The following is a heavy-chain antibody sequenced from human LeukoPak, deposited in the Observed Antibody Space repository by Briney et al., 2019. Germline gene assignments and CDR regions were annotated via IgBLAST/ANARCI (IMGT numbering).Heavy chain of an antibody. D-gene: IGHD3-16*01. Sequence: SQTLSLTCAISGDSVSSNSAAWNWIRQSPSRGLEWLGRTYYRSKWDTYYAVSVKGRITINSDTSKNQFSLQLNSVTPEDTAVYYCARGWGGNIDQWGQGTLVTVSS. CDR3: ARGWGGNIDQ. V-gene: IGHV6-1*01. J-gene: IGHJ5*02. CDR2: TYYRSKWDT. CDR1: GDSVSSNSAA.